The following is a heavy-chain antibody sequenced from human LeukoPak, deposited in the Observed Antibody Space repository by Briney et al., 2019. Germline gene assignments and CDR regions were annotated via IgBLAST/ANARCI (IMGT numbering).Heavy chain of an antibody. V-gene: IGHV3-30*04. CDR1: GFTFSSYA. D-gene: IGHD4-23*01. Sequence: GRSLRLSRAASGFTFSSYAMHWVRQAPGKGLEWVAVISYDGSNKYYADSVKGRFTISRDNSKNTLYLQMNSLRAEDTAVYYCARGGSTYGGNSPFDYWGQGTLVTVSS. CDR3: ARGGSTYGGNSPFDY. J-gene: IGHJ4*02. CDR2: ISYDGSNK.